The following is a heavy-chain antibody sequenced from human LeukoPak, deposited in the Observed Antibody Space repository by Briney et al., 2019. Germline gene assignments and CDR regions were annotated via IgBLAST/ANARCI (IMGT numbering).Heavy chain of an antibody. V-gene: IGHV3-48*01. CDR1: GFIFSNYN. J-gene: IGHJ4*02. CDR2: VSSSSSTI. Sequence: KTGGSLRLSCAASGFIFSNYNMSWVRQAPGKGLEWVSYVSSSSSTINYADSVKGRFTISRDNAKNSLSLQMNSLRAEDTAVYYCARGRGSGNRFDYWGQGTLVTVPS. CDR3: ARGRGSGNRFDY. D-gene: IGHD2-15*01.